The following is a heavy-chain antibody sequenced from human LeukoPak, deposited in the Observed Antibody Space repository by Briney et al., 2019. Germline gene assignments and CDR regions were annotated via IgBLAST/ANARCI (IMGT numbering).Heavy chain of an antibody. CDR2: IYYSGST. Sequence: PSETLSLTCTVSGGSISSSSYYWGWIRQPPGKGLEWIGSIYYSGSTYYNPSLKSRVTISVDTSKNQFSLKLNSVTAADTAVYYCARQGYCTNGVCYTVYYYYGMDVWGQGTTVTVSS. CDR1: GGSISSSSYY. CDR3: ARQGYCTNGVCYTVYYYYGMDV. J-gene: IGHJ6*02. D-gene: IGHD2-8*01. V-gene: IGHV4-39*01.